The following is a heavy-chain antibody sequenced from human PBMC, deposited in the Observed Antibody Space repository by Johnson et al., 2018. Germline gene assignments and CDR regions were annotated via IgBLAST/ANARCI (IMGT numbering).Heavy chain of an antibody. V-gene: IGHV3-30*03. J-gene: IGHJ1*01. CDR3: ARARMPYGDYLEYFQH. CDR1: GFTFSSYG. D-gene: IGHD4-17*01. Sequence: QVQLVQSGGGVVQPGRSLRLSCAASGFTFSSYGMHWVRQAPGKGLEWVAVILYDGSNKYYADSVKGRFTISRDNSKNTLYLQMNSLRAEDTAVYYCARARMPYGDYLEYFQHWGQGSLVTVSS. CDR2: ILYDGSNK.